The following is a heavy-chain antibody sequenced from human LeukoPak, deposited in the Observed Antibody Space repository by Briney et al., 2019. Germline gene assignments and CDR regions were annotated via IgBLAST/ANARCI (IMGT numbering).Heavy chain of an antibody. Sequence: PGGSLRPSCAPSGFTSSSYSMNWVRQAPGKGLGWVSSISSISSYIYYADSVKGRFTISRDNAKNSLYLQMNSLRAEDTAVYYCARDQGQWLVDYWGQGTLVTVSS. V-gene: IGHV3-21*01. CDR3: ARDQGQWLVDY. CDR1: GFTSSSYS. CDR2: ISSISSYI. J-gene: IGHJ4*02. D-gene: IGHD6-19*01.